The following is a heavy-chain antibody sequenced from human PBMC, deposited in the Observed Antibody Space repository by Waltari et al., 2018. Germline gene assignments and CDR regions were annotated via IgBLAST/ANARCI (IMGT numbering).Heavy chain of an antibody. CDR3: AREFRGTAAAGYFDY. CDR1: GGSISSSSYY. V-gene: IGHV4-39*07. J-gene: IGHJ4*02. CDR2: IYYSGST. D-gene: IGHD6-13*01. Sequence: QLQLQESGPGLVKPSETLSLTCTVSGGSISSSSYYWGWIRQPPGKGLEWIGSIYYSGSTYYNPSLKSRVTISVDTSKNQFSLKLSSVTAADTAVYYCAREFRGTAAAGYFDYWGQGTLVTVSS.